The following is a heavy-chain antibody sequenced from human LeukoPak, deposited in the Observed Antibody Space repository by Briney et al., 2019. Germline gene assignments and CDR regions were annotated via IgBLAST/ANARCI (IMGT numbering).Heavy chain of an antibody. CDR1: GFTFSTYA. CDR3: ARDRLHYDSLTGYPAD. Sequence: PGGSLRLSCAASGFTFSTYAMHWVRQAPGKGLEWVAAISSDGNHKHFADSVRGRFTISRDNSKNTLYLQMNSLRAEDTAVYYCARDRLHYDSLTGYPADWGQGTLVTVSS. V-gene: IGHV3-30*14. J-gene: IGHJ4*02. D-gene: IGHD3-9*01. CDR2: ISSDGNHK.